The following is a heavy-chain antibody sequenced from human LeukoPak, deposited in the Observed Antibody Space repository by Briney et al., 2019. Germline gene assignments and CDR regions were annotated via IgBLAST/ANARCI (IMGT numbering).Heavy chain of an antibody. D-gene: IGHD3-22*01. CDR2: IIPIFGTA. CDR3: ARTYYYDSSGYYYIDY. Sequence: SVKVSCKASGGTFSSYAISWVRQAPGQGLEWMGGIIPIFGTANYAQKFQGRVTITADESTSTAYMELSSLRSEDTAVYYCARTYYYDSSGYYYIDYWGQGTLVTVSS. V-gene: IGHV1-69*13. J-gene: IGHJ4*02. CDR1: GGTFSSYA.